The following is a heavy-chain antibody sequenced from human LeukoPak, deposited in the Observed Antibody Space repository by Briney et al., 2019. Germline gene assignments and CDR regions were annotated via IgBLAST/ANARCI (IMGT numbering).Heavy chain of an antibody. Sequence: SETLSLTCTVSGDSFTSVTDYWAWIRQPPGKGLEWIASGDYSGGTYYNPSLESRVAISADMSKNQFSLKLSSVTAADTAVYYCARSSGLGPGIVVVIPLDYWGQGTLVTVSS. D-gene: IGHD3-22*01. CDR3: ARSSGLGPGIVVVIPLDY. J-gene: IGHJ4*02. CDR2: GDYSGGT. CDR1: GDSFTSVTDY. V-gene: IGHV4-39*07.